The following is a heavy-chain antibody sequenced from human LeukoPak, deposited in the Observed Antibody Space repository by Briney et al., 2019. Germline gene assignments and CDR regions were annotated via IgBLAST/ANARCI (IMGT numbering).Heavy chain of an antibody. CDR1: GGSISSYY. CDR2: IYYSGST. J-gene: IGHJ5*02. Sequence: PSETLSLTCTVSGGSISSYYWSWIRQPPGKGLEWIGYIYYSGSTKYNPSLKSRVTISVDTSKNQFSLKLNSVTAADTAVYYCARSYSSALGDWFDPWGQGTLVTVSS. D-gene: IGHD6-19*01. CDR3: ARSYSSALGDWFDP. V-gene: IGHV4-59*01.